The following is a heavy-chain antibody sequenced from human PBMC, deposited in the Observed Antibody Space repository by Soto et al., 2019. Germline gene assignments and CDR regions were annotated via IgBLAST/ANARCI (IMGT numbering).Heavy chain of an antibody. Sequence: QVQLVQSGAEERKPGASVKLSCRAYGYTFISYAIHWVRQAPGQRLEWMGWVNPATGHTEYSQKFQGIVTITRDTSAKTGYMELSSLRSEDTAVYYCAREGWLLDDRGQGTLVTVSS. CDR2: VNPATGHT. D-gene: IGHD3-10*01. J-gene: IGHJ4*02. CDR1: GYTFISYA. V-gene: IGHV1-3*05. CDR3: AREGWLLDD.